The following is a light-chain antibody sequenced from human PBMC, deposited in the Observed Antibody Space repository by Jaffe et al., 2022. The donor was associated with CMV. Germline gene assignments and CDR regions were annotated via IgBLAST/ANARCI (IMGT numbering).Light chain of an antibody. J-gene: IGLJ3*02. CDR2: ENN. Sequence: QSVLTQPPSVSAAPGQKVTISCSGGSSNIENNYVSWYQQVPGTAPKFLIFENNKRPSDIPDRFSGSKSGTSATLDITGLQTGDEADYYCGTWDSRLSGWVFGGGTKLTVL. V-gene: IGLV1-51*02. CDR1: SSNIENNY. CDR3: GTWDSRLSGWV.